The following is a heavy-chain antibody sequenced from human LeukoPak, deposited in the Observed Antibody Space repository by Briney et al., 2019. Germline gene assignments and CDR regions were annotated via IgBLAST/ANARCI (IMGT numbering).Heavy chain of an antibody. J-gene: IGHJ4*02. CDR1: GFTFSSYA. Sequence: GGSLRLSCAASGFTFSSYAMSWVRQAPGKGLEWVAGISASASGTYYTDSVKGRFTISRDKSKNTLYLQMNSLRAEDTAVYYCARGPGAWPSHFGYWGQGTLVTVSS. CDR3: ARGPGAWPSHFGY. CDR2: ISASASGT. V-gene: IGHV3-23*01.